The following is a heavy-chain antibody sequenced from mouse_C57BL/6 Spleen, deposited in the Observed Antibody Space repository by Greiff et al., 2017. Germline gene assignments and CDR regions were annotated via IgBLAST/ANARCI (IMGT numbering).Heavy chain of an antibody. CDR3: AMGRGSSSIAY. CDR1: GYTFTSYW. V-gene: IGHV1-74*01. J-gene: IGHJ3*01. D-gene: IGHD1-1*01. CDR2: IHPSDSDT. Sequence: QVQLQQSGAELVKPGASVKVSCKASGYTFTSYWMHWVKQRPGQGLEWIGRIHPSDSDTNYNQKFKGKATLTVDKSSSTAYMQLSSLTSEDSAVYYCAMGRGSSSIAYWGQGTLVTVSA.